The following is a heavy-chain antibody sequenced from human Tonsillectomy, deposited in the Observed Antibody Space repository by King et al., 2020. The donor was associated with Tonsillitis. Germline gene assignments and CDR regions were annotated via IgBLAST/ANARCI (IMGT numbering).Heavy chain of an antibody. CDR2: FFSEGTT. Sequence: DVQLVESGGGLIQPGGSLRLSCAASGVPVSSNYMSWVRQAPGKGLEWVSFFFSEGTTYYAPSVRGRLTISRDNSKNTLYFQMNSLRAEDTAVYYCSRGTRPGYFQHWGQGTLVTVSS. CDR3: SRGTRPGYFQH. J-gene: IGHJ1*01. V-gene: IGHV3-53*01. CDR1: GVPVSSNY.